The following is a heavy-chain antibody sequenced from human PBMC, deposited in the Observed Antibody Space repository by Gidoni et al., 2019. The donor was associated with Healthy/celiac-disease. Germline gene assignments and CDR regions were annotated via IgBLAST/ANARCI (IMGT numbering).Heavy chain of an antibody. CDR3: ARAPTDSNYYYYYGMDV. V-gene: IGHV1-69*01. CDR2: IIPIFGTA. J-gene: IGHJ6*02. CDR1: GGTFSSDD. D-gene: IGHD4-4*01. Sequence: QVQLVQSGAEVKKPGSSVKVSCKASGGTFSSDDISWVRQAPGQGLVWMGGIIPIFGTANYAQTFQGRVTITADESTSTAYMELSSLRSEDTAVYYCARAPTDSNYYYYYGMDVWGQGTTVTVSS.